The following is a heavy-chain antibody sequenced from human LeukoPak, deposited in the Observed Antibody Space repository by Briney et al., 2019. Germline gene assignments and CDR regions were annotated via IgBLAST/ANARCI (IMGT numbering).Heavy chain of an antibody. J-gene: IGHJ4*02. CDR1: GFTFSSYA. Sequence: GGSLRLSCAASGFTFSSYAMSWVRQAPGKGLEGGSAISVSCGSTYYADSVKGRVTYSRDNPKNTLYLQMNSLRAEDTAVYYCAKVEQQLVMEYYFDYWGQGTLVTVSS. D-gene: IGHD6-13*01. V-gene: IGHV3-23*01. CDR3: AKVEQQLVMEYYFDY. CDR2: ISVSCGST.